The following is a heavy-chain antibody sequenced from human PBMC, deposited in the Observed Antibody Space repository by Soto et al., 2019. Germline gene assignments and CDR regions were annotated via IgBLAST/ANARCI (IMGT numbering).Heavy chain of an antibody. J-gene: IGHJ6*02. V-gene: IGHV4-39*01. Sequence: GTPSLTFTLSGCSISRSGYYWGWIRPSPGRGLEWIGSIYYSGSTYYNPSLKSRVTISVDTSKNQFSLKLTSVTATDTAIYYCARHEPKNYYYGMDVWAQRTTVTVSS. CDR2: IYYSGST. CDR1: GCSISRSGYY. CDR3: ARHEPKNYYYGMDV.